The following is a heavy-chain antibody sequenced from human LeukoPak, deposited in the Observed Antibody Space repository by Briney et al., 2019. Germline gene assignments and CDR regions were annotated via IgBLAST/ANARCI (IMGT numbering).Heavy chain of an antibody. CDR3: ATDGARGWIF. V-gene: IGHV3-7*01. J-gene: IGHJ4*02. Sequence: PGGSLRLSCAASVFTFSSYWMTWIRQAPGKGLEWVAKIKDDGRQKYYLESVKGRLTISRDNAKNSVFLQMSSLRPEDTAVYYCATDGARGWIFWGQGTLFTVSS. CDR2: IKDDGRQK. D-gene: IGHD3-3*01. CDR1: VFTFSSYW.